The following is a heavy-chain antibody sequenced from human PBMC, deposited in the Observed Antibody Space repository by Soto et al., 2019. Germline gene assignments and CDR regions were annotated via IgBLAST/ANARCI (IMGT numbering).Heavy chain of an antibody. CDR1: GFTFSSYA. V-gene: IGHV3-23*01. J-gene: IGHJ4*02. CDR3: AKDEVLSGGYFDY. Sequence: PWGSLRLSCAASGFTFSSYAMSWVRQAPGKGLEWVSAISGSGGSTYYADSVKGRFTISRDNSKNTLYLQMNSLRAEDTAVYYCAKDEVLSGGYFDYWGQGTLVTVSS. CDR2: ISGSGGST. D-gene: IGHD2-15*01.